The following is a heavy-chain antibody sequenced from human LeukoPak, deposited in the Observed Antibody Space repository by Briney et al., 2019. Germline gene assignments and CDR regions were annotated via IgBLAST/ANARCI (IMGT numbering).Heavy chain of an antibody. Sequence: PGGSLRLSCAASGFTFSSYAMSWVRQAPGKGLEWVSAISGSGGATYYADSVKGRFTISSDNSKHTLYLQMNSLRAEDTAVYYCAKGFYYPTYYFDYWGQGTLVTVSS. CDR3: AKGFYYPTYYFDY. CDR2: ISGSGGAT. D-gene: IGHD3-22*01. J-gene: IGHJ4*02. V-gene: IGHV3-23*01. CDR1: GFTFSSYA.